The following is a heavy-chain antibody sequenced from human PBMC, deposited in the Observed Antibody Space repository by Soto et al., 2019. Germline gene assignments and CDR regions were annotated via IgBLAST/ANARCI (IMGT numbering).Heavy chain of an antibody. J-gene: IGHJ4*02. D-gene: IGHD3-16*01. V-gene: IGHV3-7*01. Sequence: EEQLLESGGGLVQPGGSLRLSCAASGFTFSTYWMSWVRQAPGRGLEWLANINQDGTIRYYVASVRGRFTISRDNAKNSVYLQMDSLRSDDTALYYCARKGLGDSWGQGTLVTVSS. CDR1: GFTFSTYW. CDR3: ARKGLGDS. CDR2: INQDGTIR.